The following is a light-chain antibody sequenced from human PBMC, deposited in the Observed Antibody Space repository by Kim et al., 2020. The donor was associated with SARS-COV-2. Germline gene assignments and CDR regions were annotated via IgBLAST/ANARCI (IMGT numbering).Light chain of an antibody. CDR2: GKN. V-gene: IGLV3-19*01. J-gene: IGLJ2*01. CDR1: SPRNYY. Sequence: ALGQTVRITCQGDSPRNYYASWYQQKPGQAPVLVIYGKNDRPSGIPDRFSGSRTGNTASLTITGAQAEDEADYYCNSRDSSNNHLVFGGGTQLTVL. CDR3: NSRDSSNNHLV.